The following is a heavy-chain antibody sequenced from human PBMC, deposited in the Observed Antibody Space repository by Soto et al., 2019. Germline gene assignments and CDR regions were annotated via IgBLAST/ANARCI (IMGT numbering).Heavy chain of an antibody. J-gene: IGHJ6*03. V-gene: IGHV3-23*01. CDR1: GFTFSSYA. Sequence: GGSLRLSCAASGFTFSSYAMSWVRQAPGKGLEWVSAISGSGGSTYYADSVKGRFTISRDNSKNTLYLQMNSLRAEDTAVYYCAKDEVYSSSYHYYYMDVWGKGTTVTVSS. CDR3: AKDEVYSSSYHYYYMDV. CDR2: ISGSGGST. D-gene: IGHD6-6*01.